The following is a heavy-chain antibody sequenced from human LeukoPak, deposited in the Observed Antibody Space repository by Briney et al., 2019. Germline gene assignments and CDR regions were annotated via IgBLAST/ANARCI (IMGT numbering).Heavy chain of an antibody. J-gene: IGHJ4*02. D-gene: IGHD3-10*01. CDR3: ARVASPGSGSYSPFDY. CDR2: INPNSGGT. Sequence: GALVKVSCKASGYTFTGYYMHWVRQAPGQGLEWMGWINPNSGGTNYAQKFQGRVTMTRDTSISTAYMELSRLRSDDTAVYYCARVASPGSGSYSPFDYWGQGTLVTVSS. V-gene: IGHV1-2*02. CDR1: GYTFTGYY.